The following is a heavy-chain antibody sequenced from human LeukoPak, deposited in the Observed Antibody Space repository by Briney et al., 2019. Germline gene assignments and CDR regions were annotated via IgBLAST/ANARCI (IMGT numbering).Heavy chain of an antibody. CDR2: IYSAGSS. CDR1: GFSVSNNY. Sequence: GGSLRLSCEASGFSVSNNYMSWVRQAPGKGLEWVSVIYSAGSSLYAESVRGRFTISRDYSTNTLSLQMNSLRAEDTAVYYCARRDQLLFDYWGQGTLVTVSS. CDR3: ARRDQLLFDY. J-gene: IGHJ4*02. V-gene: IGHV3-53*01. D-gene: IGHD2-2*01.